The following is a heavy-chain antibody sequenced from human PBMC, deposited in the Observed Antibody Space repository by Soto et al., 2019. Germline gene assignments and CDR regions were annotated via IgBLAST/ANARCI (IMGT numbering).Heavy chain of an antibody. CDR1: GFTFSNAW. CDR2: IKSKTDGGTT. V-gene: IGHV3-15*01. Sequence: GGSLRLSCAASGFTFSNAWMSWVRQAPGKGLEWVGRIKSKTDGGTTDYAAPVKGRFTISRDDSKNTLYLQMNSLKTEDTAVYYCVLTVWSGYYFDYWGQGTLVTVSS. CDR3: VLTVWSGYYFDY. J-gene: IGHJ4*02. D-gene: IGHD3-3*01.